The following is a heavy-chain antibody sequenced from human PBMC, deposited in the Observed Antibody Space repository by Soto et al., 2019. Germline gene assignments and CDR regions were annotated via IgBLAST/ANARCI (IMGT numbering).Heavy chain of an antibody. CDR1: GGSISSYY. CDR2: IYYSGST. D-gene: IGHD3-10*01. J-gene: IGHJ5*02. CDR3: ARDSRGGSGSIGPFDP. Sequence: SETLSLTCTVSGGSISSYYWSWIRQPPGKGLEWIGYIYYSGSTNYNPSLKSRVTISVDTSKNQFSLKLSSVTAADTAVYYCARDSRGGSGSIGPFDPWGQGTLVTVSS. V-gene: IGHV4-59*01.